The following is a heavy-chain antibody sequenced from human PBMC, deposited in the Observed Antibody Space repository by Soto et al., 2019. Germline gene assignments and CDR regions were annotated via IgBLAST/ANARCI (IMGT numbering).Heavy chain of an antibody. J-gene: IGHJ4*02. CDR1: GFTFSSYG. V-gene: IGHV3-30*18. Sequence: QVQLVESGGGVVQPGRSLRLSCAASGFTFSSYGMHWVRQAPGKGLEWVAVISYDGSNKYYADSVKGRFTISRDNSKNTLYRQMNSLRAEDTAVYYCAKGEYSGYHFDYWGQGTLVIVSS. CDR2: ISYDGSNK. D-gene: IGHD5-12*01. CDR3: AKGEYSGYHFDY.